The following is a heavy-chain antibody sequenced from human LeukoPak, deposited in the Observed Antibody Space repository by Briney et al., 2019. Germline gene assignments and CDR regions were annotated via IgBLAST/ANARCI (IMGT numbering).Heavy chain of an antibody. CDR1: GFTFSNYA. J-gene: IGHJ4*02. V-gene: IGHV3-23*01. CDR3: ARDLATAGDY. CDR2: IGGSGTST. D-gene: IGHD6-13*01. Sequence: QPGGSLRLSCAASGFTFSNYAMSWVRQAPGKGLEWVSAIGGSGTSTYYADSVKGRFTISRDNAKNSLFLQMNSLRAEDTAVYSCARDLATAGDYWGQGTLVTVSS.